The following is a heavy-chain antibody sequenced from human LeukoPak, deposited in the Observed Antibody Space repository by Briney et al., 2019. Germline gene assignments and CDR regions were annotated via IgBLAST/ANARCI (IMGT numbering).Heavy chain of an antibody. CDR2: IRSKANSYAT. V-gene: IGHV3-73*01. Sequence: PGESLRLSCAASGFTFSGSAMHWVRQASGKGLEWVGRIRSKANSYATAYAASVKGWFTISRDDSKNTAYLQMNSLKTEDTAVYYCTRLRDYYDSSGNFDYWGQGTLVTVSS. J-gene: IGHJ4*02. D-gene: IGHD3-22*01. CDR1: GFTFSGSA. CDR3: TRLRDYYDSSGNFDY.